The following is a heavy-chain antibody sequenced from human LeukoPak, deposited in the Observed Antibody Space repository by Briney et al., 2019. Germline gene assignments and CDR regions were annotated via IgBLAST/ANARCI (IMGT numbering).Heavy chain of an antibody. Sequence: PSETLSLTCTVSGGSISSGDYYWSWIRQPPGKGLEWIGYIYYSGSTYYNPPLKSRVTISVDTSKNQFSLKLSSVTAADTAVYYCASGYSSGWIFDYWGQGTLVTVSS. CDR3: ASGYSSGWIFDY. J-gene: IGHJ4*02. V-gene: IGHV4-30-4*01. CDR1: GGSISSGDYY. D-gene: IGHD6-19*01. CDR2: IYYSGST.